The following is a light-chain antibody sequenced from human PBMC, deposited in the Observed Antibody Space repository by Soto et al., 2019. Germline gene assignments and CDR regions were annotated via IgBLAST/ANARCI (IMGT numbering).Light chain of an antibody. V-gene: IGLV1-51*01. CDR2: DNN. Sequence: QSVLTQPPSVSAAPGQKVTISCSGSSSNIGNNYVSWYQQLPGTAPKLPIYDNNKRPSGIPDRFSGSKSGTSATLGITGLQTGDEADYYCGTWDSSLINYVFGTGTKVTVL. CDR1: SSNIGNNY. J-gene: IGLJ1*01. CDR3: GTWDSSLINYV.